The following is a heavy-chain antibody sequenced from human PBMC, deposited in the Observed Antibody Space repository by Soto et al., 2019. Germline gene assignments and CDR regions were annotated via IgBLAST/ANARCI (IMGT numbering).Heavy chain of an antibody. J-gene: IGHJ6*02. CDR3: TRPTDYYYYSLDV. Sequence: QVQLVQSGAEVKKPGASVKVSCKASGYTFTSFGISWVRQAPGQGLEWMGWISAYNGHTNYAQNLQDRVVMTTETSTSTAYMELRSLRSDDTDVYYCTRPTDYYYYSLDVWGQGTTVTVSS. CDR1: GYTFTSFG. V-gene: IGHV1-18*01. CDR2: ISAYNGHT.